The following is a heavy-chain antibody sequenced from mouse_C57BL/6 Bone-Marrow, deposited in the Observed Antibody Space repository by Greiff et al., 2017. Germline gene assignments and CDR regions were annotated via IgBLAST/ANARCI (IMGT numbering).Heavy chain of an antibody. V-gene: IGHV1-69*01. CDR1: GYTFTSYW. D-gene: IGHD2-1*01. J-gene: IGHJ4*01. CDR2: IDPSDSYT. CDR3: ARWGGNYDAMDY. Sequence: QVQLQQSGAELVMPGASVKLSCKASGYTFTSYWMHWVKQRPGQGLEWIGEIDPSDSYTNYNQKFKGKSTLTVDKSSSTAYMQLSSLTSEDSAVYYCARWGGNYDAMDYWGQGTSVTVSS.